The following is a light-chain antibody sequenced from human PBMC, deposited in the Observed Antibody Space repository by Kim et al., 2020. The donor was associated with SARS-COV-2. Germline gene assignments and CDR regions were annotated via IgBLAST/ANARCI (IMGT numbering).Light chain of an antibody. CDR3: SSYAGSRIVV. CDR1: SSDIGGHNY. CDR2: EVS. V-gene: IGLV2-8*01. Sequence: QSALTQPPSASGSPGQSVTISCTGTSSDIGGHNYVSWYQQHPGRAPKLLIYEVSERPSGVPDRFSGSKSGNTASLTVPGLQSEDEAHYYCSSYAGSRIVVFGGGTQLTVL. J-gene: IGLJ2*01.